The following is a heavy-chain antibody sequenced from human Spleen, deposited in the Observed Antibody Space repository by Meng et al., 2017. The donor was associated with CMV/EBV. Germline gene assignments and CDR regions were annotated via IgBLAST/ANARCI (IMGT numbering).Heavy chain of an antibody. J-gene: IGHJ6*02. Sequence: GESLKISCTASGFILGDYVLSWVRQAPGEGLEWVGFIRSKVHGGTTEYAASVKGRFTISRDDSKRIAYLQMNSLKTEDTAVYYCTRRGAPVGGYYYAMDVWGQGTTVTVSS. CDR3: TRRGAPVGGYYYAMDV. CDR1: GFILGDYV. CDR2: IRSKVHGGTT. D-gene: IGHD1-26*01. V-gene: IGHV3-49*04.